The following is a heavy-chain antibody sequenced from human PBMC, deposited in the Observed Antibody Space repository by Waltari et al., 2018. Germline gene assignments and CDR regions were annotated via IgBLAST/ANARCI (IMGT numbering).Heavy chain of an antibody. CDR1: GGSISSYY. CDR3: ARASGKYGPIVGATVFDY. V-gene: IGHV4-59*01. CDR2: IYYSGST. J-gene: IGHJ4*02. D-gene: IGHD1-26*01. Sequence: QVQLQESGPGLVKPSETLSLTCTVSGGSISSYYWSWIRQPPGKGLEWIGYIYYSGSTNYNPSLKSRVTISVDTSKNQFSLKLSSVTAADTAVYYCARASGKYGPIVGATVFDYWGQGTLVTVSS.